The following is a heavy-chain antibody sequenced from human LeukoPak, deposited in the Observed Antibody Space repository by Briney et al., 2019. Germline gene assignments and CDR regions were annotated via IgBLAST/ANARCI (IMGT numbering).Heavy chain of an antibody. J-gene: IGHJ3*02. CDR2: INHSGST. CDR3: ARHRQQLVLDAFDI. CDR1: GGPFSGYY. V-gene: IGHV4-34*01. D-gene: IGHD6-13*01. Sequence: SETLSLTCAVYGGPFSGYYWSWIRQPPGKGLEWIGEINHSGSTNYNPSLKSRVTISVDTSKNQFSLKLSSVTAADTAVYYCARHRQQLVLDAFDIWGQGTMVTVSS.